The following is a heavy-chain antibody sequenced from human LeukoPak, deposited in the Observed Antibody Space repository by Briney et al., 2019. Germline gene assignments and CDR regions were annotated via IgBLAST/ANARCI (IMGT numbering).Heavy chain of an antibody. CDR1: GFTFSSFW. Sequence: GGSLRLSGAASGFTFSSFWMSWVRQAPGKGREWVANIKQDGREKYYVDSVKGRFTISRDNAKNSLYLQMNSLRAEDTAVYYCAGDGRITGTSSDYWGQGTLVTVSS. CDR2: IKQDGREK. D-gene: IGHD1-20*01. J-gene: IGHJ4*02. V-gene: IGHV3-7*01. CDR3: AGDGRITGTSSDY.